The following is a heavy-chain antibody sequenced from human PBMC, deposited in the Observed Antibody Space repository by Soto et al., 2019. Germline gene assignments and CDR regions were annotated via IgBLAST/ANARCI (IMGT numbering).Heavy chain of an antibody. J-gene: IGHJ6*02. Sequence: ASVKVSCKASGYTFTSYDINWVRQATGQGLEWMGWMNPNSGNTGYAQKFQGRVTMTRNTSISTAYMELSSLRSEDTAVYYCAGSRAMVRGYYYYGMDVWGQGTTVTVSS. CDR1: GYTFTSYD. CDR3: AGSRAMVRGYYYYGMDV. D-gene: IGHD5-18*01. V-gene: IGHV1-8*01. CDR2: MNPNSGNT.